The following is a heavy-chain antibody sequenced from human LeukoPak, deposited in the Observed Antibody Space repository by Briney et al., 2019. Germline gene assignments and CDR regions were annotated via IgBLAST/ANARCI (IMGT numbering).Heavy chain of an antibody. J-gene: IGHJ4*02. CDR3: ARGQLSLFY. V-gene: IGHV3-48*03. CDR1: GFTFSSYE. D-gene: IGHD5-18*01. CDR2: ISSSGTI. Sequence: GGSLRLSCAASGFTFSSYEMNWVRQAPGKGLEWVSYISSSGTIYYADSVKGRFTISRDNAKNSLYLQMNSLRAEDTAVYYCARGQLSLFYWGQGTLVTVSS.